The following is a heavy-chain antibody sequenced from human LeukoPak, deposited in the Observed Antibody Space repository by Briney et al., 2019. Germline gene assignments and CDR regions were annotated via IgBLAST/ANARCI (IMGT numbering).Heavy chain of an antibody. D-gene: IGHD5-18*01. CDR3: ARVGLRDTAFDY. J-gene: IGHJ4*02. Sequence: PSETLSLTCTVSGGSISSSSYYWGWIRQPPGKGLEWIGSIYYSGSTYYNPSLKSRVTISVDTSKNQFSLKLSSVTAADTAVYYCARVGLRDTAFDYWGQGTLVTVSS. CDR2: IYYSGST. V-gene: IGHV4-39*07. CDR1: GGSISSSSYY.